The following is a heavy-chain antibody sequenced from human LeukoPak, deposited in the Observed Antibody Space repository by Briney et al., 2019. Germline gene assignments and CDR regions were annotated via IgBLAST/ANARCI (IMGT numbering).Heavy chain of an antibody. CDR3: AELGITMIGGV. CDR1: GFTFSSYE. D-gene: IGHD3-10*02. CDR2: ISSSGNTI. J-gene: IGHJ6*04. Sequence: GGSLRLSCAASGFTFSSYEMNWVRQAPGKGLEWVSYISSSGNTIYYADSVKGRFTISRDNAKNSLYLQMNSLRAEDTAVYYCAELGITMIGGVWGKGTTVTISS. V-gene: IGHV3-48*03.